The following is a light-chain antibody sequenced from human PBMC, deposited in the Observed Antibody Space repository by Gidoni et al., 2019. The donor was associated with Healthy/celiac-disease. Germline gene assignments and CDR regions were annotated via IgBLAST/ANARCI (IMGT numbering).Light chain of an antibody. CDR1: NIGSKR. CDR3: QVWDSSSDHVV. V-gene: IGLV3-21*02. CDR2: DDS. Sequence: SSVLTQPPPVAVAPGPTARVTGGGNNIGSKRVPWYQQKPVQAPVLVVYDDSDRPSGIPERFSGSNSGNTATLTISRVEAGDEADYYCQVWDSSSDHVVFGGGTKLTVL. J-gene: IGLJ2*01.